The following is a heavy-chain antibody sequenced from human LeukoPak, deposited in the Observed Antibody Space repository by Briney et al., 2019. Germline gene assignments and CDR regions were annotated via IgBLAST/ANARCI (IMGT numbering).Heavy chain of an antibody. CDR1: GFTFSSYS. J-gene: IGHJ3*02. D-gene: IGHD5-12*01. Sequence: PGGSLRLSCAASGFTFSSYSMNRVRQAPGKGLEWVSSISSSSSYIYYADSVKGRFTISRDNAKNSLYLQMNSLRAEDTAVYYCARDSPDIVATIEAFDIWGQGTMVTVSS. CDR2: ISSSSSYI. CDR3: ARDSPDIVATIEAFDI. V-gene: IGHV3-21*01.